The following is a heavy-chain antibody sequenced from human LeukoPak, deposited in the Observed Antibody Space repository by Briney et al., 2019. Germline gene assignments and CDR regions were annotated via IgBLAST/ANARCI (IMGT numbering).Heavy chain of an antibody. D-gene: IGHD4-11*01. CDR1: GGSVSSGSYY. J-gene: IGHJ4*02. V-gene: IGHV4-61*01. Sequence: SETLSLTCTVSGGSVSSGSYYWSWIRQPPGKGLEWIGYIYYSGSTNYNPSLKSRVTISVDTSENQFSLKLSSVTAADTAVYYCARDSTTTAVDYWGQGTLVTVSS. CDR2: IYYSGST. CDR3: ARDSTTTAVDY.